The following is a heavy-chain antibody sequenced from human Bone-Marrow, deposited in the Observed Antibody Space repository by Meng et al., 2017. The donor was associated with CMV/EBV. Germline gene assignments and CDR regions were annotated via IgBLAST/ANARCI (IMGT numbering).Heavy chain of an antibody. CDR1: GFTVSSNY. CDR3: ARELKGDGYTH. Sequence: GESLKISCAASGFTVSSNYMSWVRQAPGKGLEWVSVIYSGGSTYYADSVKGRFTISRDNSKNTLYLQMNSLRAEDTAVYYCARELKGDGYTHWGQGTLDTVSS. V-gene: IGHV3-66*02. CDR2: IYSGGST. D-gene: IGHD5-24*01. J-gene: IGHJ1*01.